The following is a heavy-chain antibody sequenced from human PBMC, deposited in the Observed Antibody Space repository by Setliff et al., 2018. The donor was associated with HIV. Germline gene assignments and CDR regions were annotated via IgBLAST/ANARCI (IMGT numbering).Heavy chain of an antibody. CDR2: IYYSGST. CDR1: GGSISNSRYY. D-gene: IGHD3-22*01. Sequence: PSETLSLTCTVSGGSISNSRYYWSWIRQPPGKGLEWIGSIYYSGSTYYNPSLKSRVTISVDTSKNQFSLKLSSVTAAGAAVYYCASRVYYYDSSGYLREEGFDPWGQGTLVTAPQ. J-gene: IGHJ5*02. V-gene: IGHV4-39*01. CDR3: ASRVYYYDSSGYLREEGFDP.